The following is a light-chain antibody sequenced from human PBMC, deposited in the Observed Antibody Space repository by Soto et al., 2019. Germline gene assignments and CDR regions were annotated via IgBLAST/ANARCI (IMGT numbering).Light chain of an antibody. CDR2: DAS. Sequence: DIQMTQSPSTLSASVVDRVTITCRASQSISSWLAWYQQKPGKAPKLLIYDASSLESGVPSRFSGRGSGTEFTLTISSLQPDDFATYYCQQYNSYSRTFGQGTKVDIK. V-gene: IGKV1-5*01. CDR3: QQYNSYSRT. J-gene: IGKJ1*01. CDR1: QSISSW.